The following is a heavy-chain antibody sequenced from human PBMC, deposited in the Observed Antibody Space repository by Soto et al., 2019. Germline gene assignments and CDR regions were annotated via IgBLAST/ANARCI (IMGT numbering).Heavy chain of an antibody. CDR1: GGSVSSGSYY. CDR3: ARESYYDSSGYYGPYYYYGMDV. J-gene: IGHJ6*02. Sequence: PSETLSLTCTVSGGSVSSGSYYWSWIRQPPGKGLEWIGYIYYSGSTNYNPSLKSRVTISVDTSKNQFSLKLSSVTAADTAVYYCARESYYDSSGYYGPYYYYGMDVWGQGTTVTV. V-gene: IGHV4-61*01. CDR2: IYYSGST. D-gene: IGHD3-22*01.